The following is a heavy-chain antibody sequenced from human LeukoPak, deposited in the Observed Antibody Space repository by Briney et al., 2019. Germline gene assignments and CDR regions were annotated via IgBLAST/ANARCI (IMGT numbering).Heavy chain of an antibody. D-gene: IGHD3-22*01. CDR1: GFTFDDYG. J-gene: IGHJ4*02. Sequence: PGGSLRLSCAASGFTFDDYGMSWVRHAPGKGLEWVSGINWNSGSTGYADSVKGRFTISRDNAKNSLYLQMNSLRAEDTALYYCAREDDDSSGYYYTYYFDYWGQGTLVTVSS. CDR2: INWNSGST. V-gene: IGHV3-20*04. CDR3: AREDDDSSGYYYTYYFDY.